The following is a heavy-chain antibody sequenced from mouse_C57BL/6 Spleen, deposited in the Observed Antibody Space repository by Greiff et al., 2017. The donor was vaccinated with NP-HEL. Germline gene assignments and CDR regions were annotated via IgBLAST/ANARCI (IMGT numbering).Heavy chain of an antibody. CDR2: ISSGSSTI. D-gene: IGHD1-1*01. CDR1: GFTFSDYG. J-gene: IGHJ4*01. Sequence: EVQLVESGGGLVKPGGSLKLSCAASGFTFSDYGMHWVRQAPEKGLEWVAYISSGSSTIYYADTVKGRFTIARDHAKNTLFLQMTRLRPEDTAMYYCARRTTVVATDAMDYWGQGTSVTVSS. CDR3: ARRTTVVATDAMDY. V-gene: IGHV5-17*01.